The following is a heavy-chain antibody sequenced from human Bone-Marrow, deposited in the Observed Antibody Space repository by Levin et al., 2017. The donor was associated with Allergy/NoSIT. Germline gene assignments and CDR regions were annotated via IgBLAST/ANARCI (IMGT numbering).Heavy chain of an antibody. V-gene: IGHV1-69*04. D-gene: IGHD5-12*01. CDR1: GGTFSSYA. CDR2: IIPILGIA. CDR3: ARDSVATRLFDI. J-gene: IGHJ3*02. Sequence: ASVKVSCKASGGTFSSYAISWVRQAPGQGLEWMGRIIPILGIANYAQKFQGRVTITADKSTSTAYMELSSLRSEDTAVYYCARDSVATRLFDIWGQGTMVTVSS.